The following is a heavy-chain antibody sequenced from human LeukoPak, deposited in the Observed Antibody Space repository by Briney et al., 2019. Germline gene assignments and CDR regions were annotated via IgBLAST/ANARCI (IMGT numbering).Heavy chain of an antibody. D-gene: IGHD2-8*01. J-gene: IGHJ6*03. CDR1: GGSFTTYY. V-gene: IGHV4-4*07. CDR3: ARGGYCTNGVCYNVYYYYYMDV. CDR2: IDSSGTT. Sequence: SETLSLTCTVSGGSFTTYYWSWLRQPAGRGLEWIGHIDSSGTTNYNPSLKSRVTMSTDPSKNQFSLKLSSVTAADTAVYYCARGGYCTNGVCYNVYYYYYMDVWGKGTTVTVSS.